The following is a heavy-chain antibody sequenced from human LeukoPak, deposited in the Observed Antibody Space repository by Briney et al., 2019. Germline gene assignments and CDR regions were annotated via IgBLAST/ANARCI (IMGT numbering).Heavy chain of an antibody. CDR1: GFTFSSYA. CDR3: AKDPRNYYDSSGYYNWFDP. CDR2: ISYDGSNK. D-gene: IGHD3-22*01. V-gene: IGHV3-30-3*01. J-gene: IGHJ5*02. Sequence: GGSLRLSCVASGFTFSSYAMHWVRQAPGKGLEWVAVISYDGSNKYYADSVKGRFTISRDNSKNTLYLQMNSLRAEDTAVYYCAKDPRNYYDSSGYYNWFDPWGQGTLVTVSS.